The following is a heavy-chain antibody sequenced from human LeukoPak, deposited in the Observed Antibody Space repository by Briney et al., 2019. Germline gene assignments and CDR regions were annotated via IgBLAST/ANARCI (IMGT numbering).Heavy chain of an antibody. CDR2: IYYSGST. V-gene: IGHV4-34*09. D-gene: IGHD3-10*01. J-gene: IGHJ4*02. CDR1: GGSFSGYY. Sequence: PSETLSLTCAVYGGSFSGYYWSWIRQPPGKGLEWIGYIYYSGSTYYNPSLKSRVTISVDTSKNQFSLKLSSVTAADTAVYYCARESMVRGIRYFDYWGQGTLVTVSS. CDR3: ARESMVRGIRYFDY.